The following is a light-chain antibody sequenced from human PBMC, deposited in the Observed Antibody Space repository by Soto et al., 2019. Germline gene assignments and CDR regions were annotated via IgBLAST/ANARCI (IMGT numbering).Light chain of an antibody. CDR1: QDINRY. CDR3: QQVDSYPLT. CDR2: RAS. J-gene: IGKJ4*01. V-gene: IGKV1-9*01. Sequence: IQLTQSPSFLSASVGDRVTITCRASQDINRYVAWYQQKSGQAPNLLIYRASNLQRGVPSRFSGSGSGTDFTLTVSNLQPEDFATYHCQQVDSYPLTFGRGTKLEIK.